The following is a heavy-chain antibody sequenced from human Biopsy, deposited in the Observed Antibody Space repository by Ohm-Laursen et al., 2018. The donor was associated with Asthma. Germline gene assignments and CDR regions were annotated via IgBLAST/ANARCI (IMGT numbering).Heavy chain of an antibody. J-gene: IGHJ4*02. V-gene: IGHV4-39*07. D-gene: IGHD7-27*01. Sequence: TLSLTCSLSSGSGGYMRSGNYYWGWIRQPPGKGLEWIGSIYYSGTTYYNPSLKSRVTISVDTSKNQFSLNLSSVTAADTAVYYCARWGSFGFDYWGQGTLVTVSS. CDR3: ARWGSFGFDY. CDR1: SGSGGYMRSGNYY. CDR2: IYYSGTT.